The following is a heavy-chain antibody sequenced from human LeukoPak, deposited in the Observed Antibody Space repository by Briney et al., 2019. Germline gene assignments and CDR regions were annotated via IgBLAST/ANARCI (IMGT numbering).Heavy chain of an antibody. CDR2: MHNTMST. V-gene: IGHV4-39*07. D-gene: IGHD5-24*01. Sequence: PSETLSLTCIVSGGSISTSDNYWGWIRQPPGKGLEWIGSMHNTMSTYYNPSLKSRVTMSVDRSTNKFSLKLSSVTAADTAVYYCARDGDGYNYLDYWGQGTLVTVSS. CDR1: GGSISTSDNY. J-gene: IGHJ4*02. CDR3: ARDGDGYNYLDY.